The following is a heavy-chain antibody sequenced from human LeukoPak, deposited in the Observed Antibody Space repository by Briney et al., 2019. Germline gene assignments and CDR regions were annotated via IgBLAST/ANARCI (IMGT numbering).Heavy chain of an antibody. CDR3: ARMDTAMAVFDY. CDR1: GFTFSSYS. D-gene: IGHD5-18*01. J-gene: IGHJ4*02. Sequence: GGSLRLSCAASGFTFSSYSMNWVRQAPGKGLEWVSSISSSSSYIYYADSVKGRFTISRDNAKNSLYLQKNSLRAEDTAVYYCARMDTAMAVFDYWGQGTLVTVSS. V-gene: IGHV3-21*01. CDR2: ISSSSSYI.